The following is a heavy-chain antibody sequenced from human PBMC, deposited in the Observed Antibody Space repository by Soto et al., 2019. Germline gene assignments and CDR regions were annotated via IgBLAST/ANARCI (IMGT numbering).Heavy chain of an antibody. CDR2: IYTKEST. CDR3: SRDEYKADGNTWFDP. Sequence: SETRSLTCTVSGGSVSSYYWSWIRQPAGKGLEWIGRIYTKESTSYNLSSRNRVTMSVATAKTQLSLKLDAVTVTDTAVYDCSRDEYKADGNTWFDPWGQGTLVTVSS. J-gene: IGHJ5*02. D-gene: IGHD1-1*01. CDR1: GGSVSSYY. V-gene: IGHV4-4*07.